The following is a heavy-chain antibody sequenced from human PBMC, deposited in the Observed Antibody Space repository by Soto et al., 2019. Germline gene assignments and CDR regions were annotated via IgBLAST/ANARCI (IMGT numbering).Heavy chain of an antibody. CDR1: GFTFSSYV. D-gene: IGHD2-2*01. J-gene: IGHJ6*02. CDR2: IGESGTPT. Sequence: RYLRISHAAFGFTFSSYVMTWVCQPPGKGLEWVSLIGESGTPTYYADSVKGRFTISRDNSGNMLFLEMYSLRAEDTAVYYCARYIPGVRYYGMDVWGQGTTVTVSS. V-gene: IGHV3-23*01. CDR3: ARYIPGVRYYGMDV.